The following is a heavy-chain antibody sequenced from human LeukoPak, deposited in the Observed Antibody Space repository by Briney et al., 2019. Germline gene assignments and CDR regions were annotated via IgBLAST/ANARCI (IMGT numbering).Heavy chain of an antibody. J-gene: IGHJ4*02. CDR1: GFTFSSYW. D-gene: IGHD3-22*01. CDR2: ISGSGSST. V-gene: IGHV3-23*01. Sequence: GGSLRLSCAASGFTFSSYWMSWVRQAPGKGLEWVSAISGSGSSTYYADSVKGRFTISRDNSKNTLSLQMISLRAEDTAVYHCAKQRGGTYYDSSGFYDYWGQGTLVTVSS. CDR3: AKQRGGTYYDSSGFYDY.